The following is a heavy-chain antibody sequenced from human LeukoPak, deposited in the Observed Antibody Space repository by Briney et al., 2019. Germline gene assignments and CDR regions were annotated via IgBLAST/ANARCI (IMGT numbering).Heavy chain of an antibody. V-gene: IGHV3-30-3*01. Sequence: PGRSLRLSCAASGFTFSSYAMHWVRQAPGKGLEWVAVISYDGSNKYYADSVKGRFTISRDNSKNTLYLQMNSLRAEDTAVYYCARETGMATTLMCFDYWGQGTLVTVSS. CDR2: ISYDGSNK. D-gene: IGHD5-24*01. CDR1: GFTFSSYA. CDR3: ARETGMATTLMCFDY. J-gene: IGHJ4*02.